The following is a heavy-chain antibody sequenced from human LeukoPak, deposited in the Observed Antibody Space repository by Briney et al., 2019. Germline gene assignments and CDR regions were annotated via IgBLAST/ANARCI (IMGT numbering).Heavy chain of an antibody. CDR2: INPNSGGT. J-gene: IGHJ5*02. CDR3: ARGVDEWELPNFWFDP. CDR1: GYTFTGYY. V-gene: IGHV1-2*02. D-gene: IGHD1-26*01. Sequence: ASVKVSCKASGYTFTGYYMHWVRQAPGQGLEWKGSINPNSGGTNYAQKFQGRVTMTRDTSISTAYMEPSRLRSDDTAVHYCARGVDEWELPNFWFDPWGQGTLVTVSS.